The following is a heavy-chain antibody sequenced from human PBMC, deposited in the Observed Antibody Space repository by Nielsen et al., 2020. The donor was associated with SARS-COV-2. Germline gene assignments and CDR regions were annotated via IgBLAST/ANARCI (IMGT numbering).Heavy chain of an antibody. D-gene: IGHD4-17*01. J-gene: IGHJ6*02. CDR1: GGSFSGYD. CDR2: IHEDGSS. V-gene: IGHV3-53*01. CDR3: VRDKDSTTENLRMDV. Sequence: ETLSLTCAVYGGSFSGYDWSWVRQAPGKGLAWVSVIHEDGSSYYADSVEGRFTISRDNSKNILDLHMNSLRAEDTAVYYCVRDKDSTTENLRMDVWGQGTTVTVSS.